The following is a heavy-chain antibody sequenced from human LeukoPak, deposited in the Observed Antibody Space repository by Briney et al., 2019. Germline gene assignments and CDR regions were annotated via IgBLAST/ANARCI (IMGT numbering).Heavy chain of an antibody. CDR1: GFTFDDYA. Sequence: GGSLRLSCAASGFTFDDYAMHWVRQAPGKGLEWVSGISWNSGNIGCADSVKGRFSISRDNAKNSLYLQMDSLRAEDTALYYCAKAWGGWGQGTLVTVSS. V-gene: IGHV3-9*01. D-gene: IGHD3-16*01. CDR2: ISWNSGNI. J-gene: IGHJ4*02. CDR3: AKAWGG.